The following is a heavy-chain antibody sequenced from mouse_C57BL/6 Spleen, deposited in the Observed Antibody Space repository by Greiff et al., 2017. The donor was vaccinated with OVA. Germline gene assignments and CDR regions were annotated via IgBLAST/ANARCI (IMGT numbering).Heavy chain of an antibody. CDR3: TREDYYSNYVRGYAMDY. CDR1: GFTFSSYA. D-gene: IGHD2-5*01. V-gene: IGHV5-9-1*02. Sequence: EVQLVESGEGLVKPGGSLKLSCAASGFTFSSYAMSWVRQTPEKRLEWVAYISSGGDYIYYADTVTGRFTISRDNARNTLYLQMSSLKSEDTAMYYCTREDYYSNYVRGYAMDYWGQGTSVTVSS. J-gene: IGHJ4*01. CDR2: ISSGGDYI.